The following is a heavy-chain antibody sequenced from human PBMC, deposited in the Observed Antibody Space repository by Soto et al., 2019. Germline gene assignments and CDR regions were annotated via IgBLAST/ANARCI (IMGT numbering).Heavy chain of an antibody. CDR2: IYYSGST. Sequence: QVQLQESGPGLVKPSETLSLTCTVSGGSISSYYWSWIRQPPGKGLEWIGYIYYSGSTNYNPSLTSRVTISVDTSKNQFSLKLSSVTAADTAVYYCARSDGRYLGQGTLVTVSS. CDR3: ARSDGRY. J-gene: IGHJ4*02. V-gene: IGHV4-59*01. CDR1: GGSISSYY.